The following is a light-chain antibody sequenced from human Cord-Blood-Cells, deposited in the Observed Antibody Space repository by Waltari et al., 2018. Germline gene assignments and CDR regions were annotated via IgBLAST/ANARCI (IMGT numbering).Light chain of an antibody. V-gene: IGLV2-8*01. Sequence: QSALTQPPSASGSPGQSVTISCTGTSSDVGGYNYVYWYQQHPGKAPKLMIYEVSKRPSGVPDRFSGSKSGITASLTVSGLQAEDEADYYCSSYAGSNNFYGFGTGTKVTVL. CDR2: EVS. J-gene: IGLJ1*01. CDR1: SSDVGGYNY. CDR3: SSYAGSNNFYG.